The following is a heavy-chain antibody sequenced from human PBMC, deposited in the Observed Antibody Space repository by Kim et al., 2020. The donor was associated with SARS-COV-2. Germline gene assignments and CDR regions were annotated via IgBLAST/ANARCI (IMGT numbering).Heavy chain of an antibody. CDR1: GGTFSSYA. Sequence: SVKVSCKASGGTFSSYAISWVRQAPGQGLEWMGGIIPIFGTANYAQKFQGRVTITADESTSTAYMELSSLRSEDTAVYYCARERGGLGAFPSNLDVWGQGTTVTVSS. V-gene: IGHV1-69*13. D-gene: IGHD1-26*01. CDR3: ARERGGLGAFPSNLDV. J-gene: IGHJ6*02. CDR2: IIPIFGTA.